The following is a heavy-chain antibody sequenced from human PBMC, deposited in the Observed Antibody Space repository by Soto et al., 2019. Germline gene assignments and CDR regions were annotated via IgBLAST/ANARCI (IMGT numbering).Heavy chain of an antibody. Sequence: QVQLVQSGAEVKKPGASVKVSCKASGYTFTSDDINWVRQATGQGLEWVGWMNLNSGNTGYAQKFQGRVTMTRNTSLSTAYMELSSLRSEDTAVYYCARVGSSWLYYYYGMDVWGQGTTVTVSS. V-gene: IGHV1-8*01. CDR3: ARVGSSWLYYYYGMDV. D-gene: IGHD6-13*01. J-gene: IGHJ6*02. CDR2: MNLNSGNT. CDR1: GYTFTSDD.